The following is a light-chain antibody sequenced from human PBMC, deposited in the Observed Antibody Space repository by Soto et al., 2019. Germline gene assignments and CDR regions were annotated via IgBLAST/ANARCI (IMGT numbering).Light chain of an antibody. CDR1: QSVSSSY. Sequence: EIVLTQSPGTLSLPPGERATLSCRASQSVSSSYLAWYQQKPGQAPRLLIYGASSRATGIPDRFSGSGSGTDFTITISRLEPEDFAVYYCQQYGSSLFTFGPGTKVDIK. V-gene: IGKV3-20*01. J-gene: IGKJ3*01. CDR2: GAS. CDR3: QQYGSSLFT.